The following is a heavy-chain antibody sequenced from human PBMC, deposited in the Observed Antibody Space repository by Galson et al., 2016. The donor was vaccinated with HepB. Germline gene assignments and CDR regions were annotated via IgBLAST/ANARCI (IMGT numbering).Heavy chain of an antibody. D-gene: IGHD3-22*01. Sequence: SLRLSCAASGFTLTTYAMHWVRQAPGKGPEWVSYISSSSSYTNYADSVKGRFTISRDNAQSSLYLQMNSLRAEDTAVYYCARDPQLTYYYDSSGSHAFDIRGQGTMVTVSS. CDR1: GFTLTTYA. CDR2: ISSSSSYT. CDR3: ARDPQLTYYYDSSGSHAFDI. V-gene: IGHV3-21*04. J-gene: IGHJ3*02.